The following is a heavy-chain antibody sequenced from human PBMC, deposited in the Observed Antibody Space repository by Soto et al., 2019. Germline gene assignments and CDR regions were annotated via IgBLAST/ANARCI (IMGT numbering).Heavy chain of an antibody. CDR2: IWYDGSNK. CDR1: GFTFSSYG. CDR3: ARDGAEDDFWSGYRPLSGMDV. J-gene: IGHJ6*02. V-gene: IGHV3-33*01. Sequence: GGSLRLSCAASGFTFSSYGMHWVRQAPGKGLEWVAVIWYDGSNKYYADSVKGRFTISRDNSKNTLYLQMNSLRAEDTAVYYCARDGAEDDFWSGYRPLSGMDVWGQGTTVTVSS. D-gene: IGHD3-3*01.